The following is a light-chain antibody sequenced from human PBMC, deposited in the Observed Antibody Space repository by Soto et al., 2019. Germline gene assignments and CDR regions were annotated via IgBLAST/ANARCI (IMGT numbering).Light chain of an antibody. CDR1: SSDIGASNF. CDR2: EAT. V-gene: IGLV2-14*01. Sequence: QSVLTQPPSVSGSPGQSITVSCTGPSSDIGASNFVSWYQHLPGRAPKVIIFEATNRPSGVSNRFSGSKSGITASLTISGLRVDVEAEYFCISYKTAATVLFATGTKVTVL. CDR3: ISYKTAATVL. J-gene: IGLJ1*01.